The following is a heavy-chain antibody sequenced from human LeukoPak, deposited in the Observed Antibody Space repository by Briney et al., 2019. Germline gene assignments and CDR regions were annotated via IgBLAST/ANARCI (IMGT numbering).Heavy chain of an antibody. CDR3: ARGLVDIVATIRDYYFDY. J-gene: IGHJ4*02. V-gene: IGHV1-8*03. CDR1: GYTFTSYD. CDR2: MNPNSGNT. Sequence: GASVKVSCKASGYTFTSYDINWVRQATGQGLEWMGWMNPNSGNTGYAQKFQGRVTITRNTSISTAYMELSSLRSEDTAVYYCARGLVDIVATIRDYYFDYWGQGTPGHRLL. D-gene: IGHD5-12*01.